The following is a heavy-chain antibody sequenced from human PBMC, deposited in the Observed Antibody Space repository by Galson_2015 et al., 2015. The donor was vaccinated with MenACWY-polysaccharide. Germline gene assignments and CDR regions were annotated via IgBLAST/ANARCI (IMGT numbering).Heavy chain of an antibody. Sequence: SLRLSCAASGFTFSDYPMSWVRQAPGKGLEWVSAIDQSGTATFYAGSVKGRFTISRVNSKNALYLQMNSLRAEDTAVYFCAKDLQPDCKWDIGSWGQGTLVTVSS. CDR1: GFTFSDYP. CDR3: AKDLQPDCKWDIGS. CDR2: IDQSGTAT. D-gene: IGHD2-21*02. V-gene: IGHV3-23*01. J-gene: IGHJ4*02.